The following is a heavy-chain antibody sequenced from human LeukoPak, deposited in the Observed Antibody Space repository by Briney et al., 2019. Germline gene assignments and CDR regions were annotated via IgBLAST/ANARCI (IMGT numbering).Heavy chain of an antibody. CDR1: GFSVSEYY. Sequence: GGSLRLSCAASGFSVSEYYVTWVRQARGKGLEWISYITRENWIYYSDSVKGRFTISRDYAKNSVYLEMNSLRADDAAVYYCARGLHLDSSGSLYYWGQGTLVTVSS. CDR2: ITRENWI. CDR3: ARGLHLDSSGSLYY. J-gene: IGHJ4*02. V-gene: IGHV3-11*01. D-gene: IGHD3-22*01.